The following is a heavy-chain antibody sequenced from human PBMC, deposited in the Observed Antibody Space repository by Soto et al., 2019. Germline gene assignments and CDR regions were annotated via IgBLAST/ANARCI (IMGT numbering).Heavy chain of an antibody. CDR1: GGSISSGDYY. CDR3: ATQASTYYYDSSGSYFFDY. CDR2: IYYSGST. V-gene: IGHV4-30-4*01. J-gene: IGHJ4*02. D-gene: IGHD3-22*01. Sequence: PSETLSLTCTVSGGSISSGDYYRSWIRQSPGKGLEGIGYIYYSGSTYYNTSLKSRVTISVDTSKNQFSLKLSSVTAADTAVYYCATQASTYYYDSSGSYFFDYWGQGTLVTVSS.